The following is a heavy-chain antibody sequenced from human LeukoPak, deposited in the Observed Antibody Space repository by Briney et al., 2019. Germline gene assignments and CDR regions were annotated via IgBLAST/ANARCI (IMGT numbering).Heavy chain of an antibody. CDR2: ISYDGSNK. J-gene: IGHJ5*02. Sequence: GGSLRLSCAASGFTFSSYAMHWARQAPGKGLEWVAVISYDGSNKYYADSVKGRFTISRDNSKNTLYLQMNSLRAEDTAVYYCARGGIAARYNWFDPWGQGTLVTVSS. D-gene: IGHD6-6*01. CDR3: ARGGIAARYNWFDP. CDR1: GFTFSSYA. V-gene: IGHV3-30*01.